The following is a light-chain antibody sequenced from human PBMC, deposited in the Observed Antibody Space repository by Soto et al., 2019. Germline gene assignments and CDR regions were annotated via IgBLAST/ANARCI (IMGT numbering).Light chain of an antibody. J-gene: IGKJ2*01. V-gene: IGKV1-5*01. Sequence: DIQMTQSPSTLSASVGDRVTIACRASQSISSWLAWYQQKPGKAPKLLMFDASRLESGVPSRFSGSGSGTEFTLTISSLQPDDFATYYCQQYNTYPYTFGQGTKLEIK. CDR3: QQYNTYPYT. CDR1: QSISSW. CDR2: DAS.